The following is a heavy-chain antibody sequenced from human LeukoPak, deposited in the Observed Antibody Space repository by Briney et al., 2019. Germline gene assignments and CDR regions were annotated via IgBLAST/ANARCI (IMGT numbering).Heavy chain of an antibody. J-gene: IGHJ4*02. Sequence: GGSLRLSCAASGFTFSSYKMNWVRQAPGKGLEWVSYISPSSSTIYYADSVRGRFTISRDNAKNSLYLQMNSLRGEDTAVYYCANEMGARFGELYFDYWGQGTLVTVSS. CDR3: ANEMGARFGELYFDY. V-gene: IGHV3-48*01. CDR2: ISPSSSTI. CDR1: GFTFSSYK. D-gene: IGHD3-10*01.